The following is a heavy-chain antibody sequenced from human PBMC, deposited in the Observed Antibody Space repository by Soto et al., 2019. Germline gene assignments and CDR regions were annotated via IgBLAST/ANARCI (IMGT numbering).Heavy chain of an antibody. CDR1: GFTFSSYA. CDR3: AKDSTNYYDSSGSTFDF. V-gene: IGHV3-23*01. D-gene: IGHD3-22*01. CDR2: ISGSGGST. J-gene: IGHJ4*02. Sequence: PGGSLRLSCAASGFTFSSYAMSWVRQAPGKGLEWVSAISGSGGSTYYADSVKGRFTISRDNSKNTLYLQMNSLRAEDTAVYYCAKDSTNYYDSSGSTFDFWGQGTLVTVSS.